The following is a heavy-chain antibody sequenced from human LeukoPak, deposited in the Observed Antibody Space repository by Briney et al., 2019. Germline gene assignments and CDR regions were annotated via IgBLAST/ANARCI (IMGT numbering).Heavy chain of an antibody. Sequence: PGGSLRLSCAASGFTVSSNYMTWVRQAPGKGLEWVSIIYSGGSKYYADSVKGRFTISRDNSKNTLYLQLNRLRAEDTAVYYCARSGYYDSSGPHWYFDLWGRGTLVTVSS. CDR3: ARSGYYDSSGPHWYFDL. V-gene: IGHV3-53*01. CDR1: GFTVSSNY. CDR2: IYSGGSK. D-gene: IGHD3-22*01. J-gene: IGHJ2*01.